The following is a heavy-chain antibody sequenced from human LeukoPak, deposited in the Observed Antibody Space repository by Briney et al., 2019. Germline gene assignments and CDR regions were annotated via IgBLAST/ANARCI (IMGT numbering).Heavy chain of an antibody. V-gene: IGHV3-53*01. CDR3: AREGYYDSSGYYDY. CDR1: GFTVSSNY. J-gene: IGHJ4*02. Sequence: PGGSLRPSCAASGFTVSSNYMSWVRQAPGKGLEWVSVIYSGGSTYYADSVKGRFTISRDNSKNTLYLQMNSLRAEDTAVYYCAREGYYDSSGYYDYWGQGTLVTVSS. D-gene: IGHD3-22*01. CDR2: IYSGGST.